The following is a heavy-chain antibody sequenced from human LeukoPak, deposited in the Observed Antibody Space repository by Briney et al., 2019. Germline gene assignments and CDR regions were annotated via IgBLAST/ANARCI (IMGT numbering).Heavy chain of an antibody. Sequence: GASVKVSCKASGYTFTSYGISWVRQAPGQGLEWMGWISAYNGNTNYAQKFQGRVTITADKSTSTAYMELSSLRSEDTAVYYCARNEVLRVVANYYYYYMDVWGKGTTVTVSS. CDR1: GYTFTSYG. V-gene: IGHV1-18*01. D-gene: IGHD2-2*01. CDR3: ARNEVLRVVANYYYYYMDV. CDR2: ISAYNGNT. J-gene: IGHJ6*03.